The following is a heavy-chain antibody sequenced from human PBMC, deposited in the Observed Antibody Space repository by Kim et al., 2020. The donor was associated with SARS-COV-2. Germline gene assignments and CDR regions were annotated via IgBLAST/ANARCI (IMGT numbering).Heavy chain of an antibody. V-gene: IGHV1-2*06. CDR3: AREPLPFKGYLVDP. Sequence: ASVKVSCKASGDIFTGYYMHWVRQAPGQGLEWMGRINPNSGGTNYAQKFQGRVTMTRDTSISTAYMELNRLRSDDSAVFYWAREPLPFKGYLVDPWGQGT. J-gene: IGHJ5*02. CDR1: GDIFTGYY. CDR2: INPNSGGT. D-gene: IGHD6-13*01.